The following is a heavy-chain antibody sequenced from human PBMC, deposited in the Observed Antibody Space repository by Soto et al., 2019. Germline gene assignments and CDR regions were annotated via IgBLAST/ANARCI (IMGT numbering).Heavy chain of an antibody. CDR3: ARLGGYCTSTSCYGYYGMAV. D-gene: IGHD2-2*01. CDR1: GGSISSGPYS. Sequence: QLQLQESGPGLVKPSETLSLTCTVSGGSISSGPYSWGWIRQPPGEGLEWIGTFYYSESTYYNPSLESRVPAAVDTSKNQFSLKVSAVTVADTAVYYWARLGGYCTSTSCYGYYGMAVWGQGTTVTVSS. J-gene: IGHJ6*02. CDR2: FYYSEST. V-gene: IGHV4-39*01.